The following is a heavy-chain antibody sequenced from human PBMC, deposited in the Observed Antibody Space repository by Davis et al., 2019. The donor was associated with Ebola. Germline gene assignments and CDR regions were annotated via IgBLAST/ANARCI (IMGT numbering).Heavy chain of an antibody. CDR2: ISYDGSNK. CDR1: GFTFDDYA. CDR3: AKGQQWLASYLDY. Sequence: GESLKISCAASGFTFDDYAMHWVRQAPGKGLEWVAVISYDGSNKYYADSVKGRFTISRDNSKNTLYLQMNSLRAEDTAVYYCAKGQQWLASYLDYWGQGTLVTVSS. J-gene: IGHJ4*02. D-gene: IGHD6-19*01. V-gene: IGHV3-30*18.